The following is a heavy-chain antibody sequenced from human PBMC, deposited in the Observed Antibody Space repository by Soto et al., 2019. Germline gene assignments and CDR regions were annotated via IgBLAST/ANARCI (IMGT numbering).Heavy chain of an antibody. D-gene: IGHD5-18*01. Sequence: SQTLSLTCAISGYNVFSNSAAWNWIRQSPSRGLEWLGRTYYRSKWYNDYAVSVKSRITINPDTSKNQFSLQLNSVTPEDTAVYYCGRDVSAIIKEWGQGTLVTVSS. V-gene: IGHV6-1*01. CDR1: GYNVFSNSAA. J-gene: IGHJ4*02. CDR3: GRDVSAIIKE. CDR2: TYYRSKWYN.